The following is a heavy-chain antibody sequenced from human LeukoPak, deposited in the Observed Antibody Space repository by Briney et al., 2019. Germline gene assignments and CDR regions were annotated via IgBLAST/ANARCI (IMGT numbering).Heavy chain of an antibody. CDR1: GFTFTSSA. Sequence: SVKVSCKASGFTFTSSAMQWARQARGQRLEWIGWIVVGSGNTNYAQKFQERVTITRDMSTSTAYMELSSLRSEDTAVYYCAAGPYYDSSGYYYQTRYYYYMDVWGKGTTVTVSS. CDR2: IVVGSGNT. D-gene: IGHD3-22*01. V-gene: IGHV1-58*02. CDR3: AAGPYYDSSGYYYQTRYYYYMDV. J-gene: IGHJ6*03.